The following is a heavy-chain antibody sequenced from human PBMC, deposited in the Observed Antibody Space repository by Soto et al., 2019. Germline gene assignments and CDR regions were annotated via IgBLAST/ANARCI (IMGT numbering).Heavy chain of an antibody. CDR1: GYTFINYY. CDR3: AGSTDRYYFDY. V-gene: IGHV1-46*01. D-gene: IGHD1-1*01. Sequence: ASVKVSCKASGYTFINYYLHWVRLAPGQGLEWLGMINPSSGDTTSAQKFQARVTMTRGSSPRTVDLDLSSLRSDDTAVYYCAGSTDRYYFDYWGQGTLVTVSS. J-gene: IGHJ4*02. CDR2: INPSSGDT.